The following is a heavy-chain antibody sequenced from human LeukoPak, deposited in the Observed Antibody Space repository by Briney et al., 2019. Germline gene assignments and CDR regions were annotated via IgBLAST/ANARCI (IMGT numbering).Heavy chain of an antibody. CDR3: ARNKWFGTGWFDP. Sequence: ASVKVSCKASGYTFTGYYMHWVRQAPGQGLEWMGWINPNSGGTNYAQKFQGRVTMTRDTSISTAYMERSRLRSDDTAVYYCARNKWFGTGWFDPWGQGTLVTVSS. V-gene: IGHV1-2*02. CDR2: INPNSGGT. J-gene: IGHJ5*02. CDR1: GYTFTGYY. D-gene: IGHD3-10*01.